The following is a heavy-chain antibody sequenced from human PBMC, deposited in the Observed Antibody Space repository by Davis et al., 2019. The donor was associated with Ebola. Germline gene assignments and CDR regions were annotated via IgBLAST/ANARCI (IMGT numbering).Heavy chain of an antibody. CDR3: ARDFKDYTGLPMAGTVIDY. CDR2: ISSSGGII. J-gene: IGHJ4*02. CDR1: GFIFSNYE. V-gene: IGHV3-48*03. D-gene: IGHD6-19*01. Sequence: PGGSLRLSCSASGFIFSNYEMNWVRQAPGKGLEWVAYISSSGGIIYYADSVKGRFTISRDNAKNSLNLQMNSLKAEDTAVYYCARDFKDYTGLPMAGTVIDYWGQGTLVTVSS.